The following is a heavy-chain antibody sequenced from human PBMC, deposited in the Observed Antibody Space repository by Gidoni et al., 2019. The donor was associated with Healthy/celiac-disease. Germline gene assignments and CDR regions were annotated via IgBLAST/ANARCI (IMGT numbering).Heavy chain of an antibody. Sequence: EVQLLESGGGLVQPGGSLRLSCAASGFTFSSYAMSWVRQAPGKGLEWVSAISGSGGSTYYEDSVKGRFTISRDNSKNTLYLQMNSLRAEDTAVYYCAKIPATSGVAVAGTDYWGQGTLVTVSS. CDR2: ISGSGGST. V-gene: IGHV3-23*01. J-gene: IGHJ4*02. CDR3: AKIPATSGVAVAGTDY. CDR1: GFTFSSYA. D-gene: IGHD6-19*01.